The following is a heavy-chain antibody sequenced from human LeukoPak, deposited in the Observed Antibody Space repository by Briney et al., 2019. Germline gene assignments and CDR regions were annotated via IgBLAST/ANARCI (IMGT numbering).Heavy chain of an antibody. J-gene: IGHJ4*02. V-gene: IGHV3-74*01. CDR1: GFTFSSYW. CDR2: INSDGSST. Sequence: PGGSLRLSCAASGFTFSSYWMHWVRQAPGKGLVWVSRINSDGSSTGYADSVKGRFTISRDNAKNTLYLQMNSLRAEDTAVYYCARGRCSGGSCYSDYWGQGTLVTVSS. CDR3: ARGRCSGGSCYSDY. D-gene: IGHD2-15*01.